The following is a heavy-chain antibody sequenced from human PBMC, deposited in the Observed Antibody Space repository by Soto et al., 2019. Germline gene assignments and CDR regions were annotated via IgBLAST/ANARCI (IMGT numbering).Heavy chain of an antibody. D-gene: IGHD2-21*02. J-gene: IGHJ4*02. CDR3: ASSGGDYV. CDR2: IIPIFGTA. V-gene: IGHV1-69*01. Sequence: WVRQATGQGLEWMGGIIPIFGTANYAQKFQGRVTITADESTSTAYMELSSLRSEDTAVYYCASSGGDYVWGQGTLVTVSS.